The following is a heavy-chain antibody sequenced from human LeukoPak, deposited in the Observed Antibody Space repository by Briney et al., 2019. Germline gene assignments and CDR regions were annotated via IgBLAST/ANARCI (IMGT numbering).Heavy chain of an antibody. D-gene: IGHD3-9*01. CDR3: ARGFDDYDVLLGYEY. CDR2: IYSRGST. CDR1: GGSINTYY. J-gene: IGHJ4*02. V-gene: IGHV4-59*01. Sequence: PSETLSLTCTVSGGSINTYYWGWIRQTPGKGLEWIGYIYSRGSTNYNPSLKSRVTISVDTSKNQFSLKLTSVTAADTAVYYCARGFDDYDVLLGYEYWGQGILVTVST.